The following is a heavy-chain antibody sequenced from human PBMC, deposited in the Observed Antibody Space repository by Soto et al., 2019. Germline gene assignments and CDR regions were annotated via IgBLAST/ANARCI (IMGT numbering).Heavy chain of an antibody. CDR1: GFTFSSYS. CDR3: ARQWLRDAFDI. J-gene: IGHJ3*02. Sequence: GGSLRLSCAASGFTFSSYSVNWVRQAPGKGLEWVSYISSSSSTIYYADSVKGRFTISRDNAKNSLYLQMNSLRAEDTAVYYCARQWLRDAFDIWGQGTMVTVSS. D-gene: IGHD5-12*01. CDR2: ISSSSSTI. V-gene: IGHV3-48*01.